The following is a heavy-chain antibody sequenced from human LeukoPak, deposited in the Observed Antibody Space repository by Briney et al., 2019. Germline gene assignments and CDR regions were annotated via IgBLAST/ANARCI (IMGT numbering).Heavy chain of an antibody. CDR2: IIGSSRNI. CDR1: GFTFSSYS. D-gene: IGHD2-15*01. V-gene: IGHV3-48*01. J-gene: IGHJ4*02. Sequence: PGGSLRLSCGASGFTFSSYSMNWVRKAPGRGLEWVSYIIGSSRNIYYPDSVRGRFTISRDNSKNTLYLQMHSMRTEDTAVYYCAKDCGSGGRCYADSWGEGTLVTVSS. CDR3: AKDCGSGGRCYADS.